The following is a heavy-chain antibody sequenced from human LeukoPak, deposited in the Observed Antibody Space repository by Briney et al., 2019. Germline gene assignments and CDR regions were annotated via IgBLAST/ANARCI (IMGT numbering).Heavy chain of an antibody. CDR2: IYHSGST. CDR3: ARALTTVTQYYFDY. CDR1: GGSISRSNW. J-gene: IGHJ4*02. D-gene: IGHD4-17*01. V-gene: IGHV4-4*02. Sequence: SETLSLTCAVPGGSISRSNWWSWVRQPPGRGLEGFGEIYHSGSTNYNPSLKNRVNISVDKSKNQFSLKLSSVTAADTAVYYCARALTTVTQYYFDYWGQGTLVTVSS.